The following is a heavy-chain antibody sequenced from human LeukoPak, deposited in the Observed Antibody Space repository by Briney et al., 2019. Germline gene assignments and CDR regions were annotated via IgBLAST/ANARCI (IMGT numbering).Heavy chain of an antibody. J-gene: IGHJ4*02. Sequence: SETLSLTCTVSGGSISSGGYYWGWIRQPPGKGLEWIGYIYHSGSTYYNPSLKSRVTISVDRSKNQFSLKLSSVTAADTAVYYCARDRAEYSSSSVFDYWGQGTLVTVSS. CDR1: GGSISSGGYY. D-gene: IGHD6-6*01. CDR3: ARDRAEYSSSSVFDY. CDR2: IYHSGST. V-gene: IGHV4-30-2*01.